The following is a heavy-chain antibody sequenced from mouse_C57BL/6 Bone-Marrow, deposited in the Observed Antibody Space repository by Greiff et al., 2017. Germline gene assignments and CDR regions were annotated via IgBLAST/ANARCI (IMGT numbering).Heavy chain of an antibody. V-gene: IGHV1-15*01. CDR2: IDPETGGP. Sequence: QVQLQQSGAELVRPGASVTLSCKASGYTFTDYEMHWVKQTPVHGLEWIGAIDPETGGPAYNQKFKGKAILTADKSSSTAYMELRSLTSEDSAVYYCTRDYYGSSDVWGYFGVWGTGTTVTVST. CDR1: GYTFTDYE. CDR3: TRDYYGSSDVWGYFGV. J-gene: IGHJ1*03. D-gene: IGHD1-1*01.